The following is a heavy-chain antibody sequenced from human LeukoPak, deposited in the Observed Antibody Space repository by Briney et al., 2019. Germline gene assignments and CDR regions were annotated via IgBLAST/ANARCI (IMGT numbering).Heavy chain of an antibody. Sequence: GGSLRLSCAASGNYWMHWVRQAPGKGLVWVSHINSGGGWTSYADSVKGRFTISKDNAKNTVYLQMNSLRAEDTAVYYCARDRFGESRDWGQGTLVTVSS. CDR3: ARDRFGESRD. D-gene: IGHD3-10*01. J-gene: IGHJ4*02. CDR2: INSGGGWT. V-gene: IGHV3-74*01. CDR1: GNYW.